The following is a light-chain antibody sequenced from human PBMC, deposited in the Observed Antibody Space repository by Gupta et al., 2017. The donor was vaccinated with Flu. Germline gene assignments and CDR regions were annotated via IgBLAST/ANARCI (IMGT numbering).Light chain of an antibody. V-gene: IGKV3/OR2-268*02. CDR1: QSVSSSY. Sequence: EIVMTQSPATLSLSPGERATLSCRASQSVSSSYLSWYQQKPGQAPRLLIYGASTRATGIPARFSGSGSGTDFTLTSSSLQPEDFAVYYCQQVPRGRTFGHGTKVDIK. J-gene: IGKJ3*01. CDR3: QQVPRGRT. CDR2: GAS.